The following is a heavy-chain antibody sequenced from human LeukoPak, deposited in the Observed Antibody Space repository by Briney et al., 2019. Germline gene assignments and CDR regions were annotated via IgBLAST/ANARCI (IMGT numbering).Heavy chain of an antibody. D-gene: IGHD2-15*01. CDR2: TSYDGSNK. J-gene: IGHJ1*01. V-gene: IGHV3-30*18. Sequence: GGSLRLSCAASEFTFSSYGMHWVRQAPGRGLEWVAVTSYDGSNKYYADSVKGRFTISRDNSKNTLYLQMNSLRTEDTAVYYCAKDPIGYCSGGSCYSGTQYFQHWGQGTLVTVSS. CDR3: AKDPIGYCSGGSCYSGTQYFQH. CDR1: EFTFSSYG.